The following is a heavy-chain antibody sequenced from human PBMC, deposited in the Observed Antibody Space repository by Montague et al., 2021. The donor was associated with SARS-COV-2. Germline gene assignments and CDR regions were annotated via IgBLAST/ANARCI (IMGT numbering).Heavy chain of an antibody. Sequence: SLRLSCAASGFTFSSYAMHWVRQAPGKGLEWVAVISYDGSNKYYADSVKGRFTISRDNSKNTLYLQMNSLRAEDTAVYYCARVPPGLLWLGEIDYWGQGTLVTVSS. D-gene: IGHD3-10*01. V-gene: IGHV3-30-3*01. CDR2: ISYDGSNK. J-gene: IGHJ4*02. CDR3: ARVPPGLLWLGEIDY. CDR1: GFTFSSYA.